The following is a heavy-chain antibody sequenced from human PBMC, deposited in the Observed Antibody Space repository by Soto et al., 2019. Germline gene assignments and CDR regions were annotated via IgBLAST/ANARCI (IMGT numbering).Heavy chain of an antibody. J-gene: IGHJ4*02. CDR1: GGSVSSGSYY. D-gene: IGHD3-3*01. CDR2: IYYSGST. V-gene: IGHV4-61*01. CDR3: ARVPILEWLFGPLDY. Sequence: TSETLSLTCTVSGGSVSSGSYYWSWIRQPPGKGLEWIGYIYYSGSTNYNPSLKSRVTISVDASKNQFSLKLSSVTAADTAVYYCARVPILEWLFGPLDYWGQGTLVTVSS.